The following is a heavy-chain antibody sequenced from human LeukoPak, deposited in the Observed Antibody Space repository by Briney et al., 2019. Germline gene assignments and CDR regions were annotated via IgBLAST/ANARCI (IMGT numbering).Heavy chain of an antibody. V-gene: IGHV4-34*01. D-gene: IGHD6-19*01. CDR3: ARCGYSSGWYLDY. CDR2: INHSGST. CDR1: GGSFSGYY. J-gene: IGHJ4*02. Sequence: KPSETLSLICTVSGGSFSGYYWSWIRQPPGKGLEWIGEINHSGSTNYNPSLKSRVTISVDTSKNQFSLKLSSVTAADTAVYYCARCGYSSGWYLDYWGQGTLVTVSS.